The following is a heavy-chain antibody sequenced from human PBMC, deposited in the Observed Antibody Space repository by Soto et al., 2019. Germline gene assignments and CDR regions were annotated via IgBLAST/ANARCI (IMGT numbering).Heavy chain of an antibody. CDR2: ISSDGNNE. V-gene: IGHV3-30-3*01. CDR1: GYTFSSYA. D-gene: IGHD6-19*01. J-gene: IGHJ5*02. CDR3: AKSWGYTSGWYDH. Sequence: QVQLVESGGGVVQPGRSLRLSCAASGYTFSSYALHWVRQAPGKGLEWVALISSDGNNEYYADSVKGRFSISRDNSKNTLYLQMNSLRRDDTAVYYCAKSWGYTSGWYDHWGRGTQVTVSS.